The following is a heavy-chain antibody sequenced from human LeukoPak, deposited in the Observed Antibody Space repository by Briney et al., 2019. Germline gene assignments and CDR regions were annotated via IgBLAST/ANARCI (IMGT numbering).Heavy chain of an antibody. CDR3: AKYYYDSSGYPYPFDY. V-gene: IGHV3-23*01. D-gene: IGHD3-22*01. Sequence: PGGSLRLSCAASGFTFSSYAMSWVRQAPGKGLEWVSAISGSGGSTYYADSVKGRFTISRDNSKNTLYLQMNSLRAEDTAVYYCAKYYYDSSGYPYPFDYWGQGTLVTVSS. J-gene: IGHJ4*02. CDR1: GFTFSSYA. CDR2: ISGSGGST.